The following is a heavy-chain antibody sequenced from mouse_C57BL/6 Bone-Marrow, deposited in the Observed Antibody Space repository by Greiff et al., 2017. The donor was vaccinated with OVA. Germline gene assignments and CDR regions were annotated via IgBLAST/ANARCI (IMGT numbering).Heavy chain of an antibody. CDR1: GYTFTSYD. CDR2: IYPRDGST. Sequence: QVQLKESGPELVKPGASVKLSCKASGYTFTSYDINWVKQRPGQGLEWIGWIYPRDGSTKYNEKFKGKATLTVDTSSSTAYMELHSLTSEDSAVYFCARLGRGYAMCYWGQGTSVTVSS. D-gene: IGHD4-1*01. J-gene: IGHJ4*01. CDR3: ARLGRGYAMCY. V-gene: IGHV1-85*01.